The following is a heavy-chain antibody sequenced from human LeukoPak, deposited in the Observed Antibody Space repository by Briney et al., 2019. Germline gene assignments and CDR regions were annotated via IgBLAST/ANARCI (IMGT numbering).Heavy chain of an antibody. CDR2: INPSGGSS. V-gene: IGHV1-46*01. J-gene: IGHJ6*02. CDR1: GYTFTSYY. D-gene: IGHD2/OR15-2a*01. CDR3: ETEVRTTLSYYYNGMDV. Sequence: ASVKVSCKASGYTFTSYYMHWVRQAPGQGLEWMGIINPSGGSSSYAQKLQGRVTMTRDTSTSTVYMELSSLSSEDTAVYYCETEVRTTLSYYYNGMDVWGQGTTVTVSS.